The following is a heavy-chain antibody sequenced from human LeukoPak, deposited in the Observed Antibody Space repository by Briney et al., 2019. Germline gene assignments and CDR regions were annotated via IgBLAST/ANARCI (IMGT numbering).Heavy chain of an antibody. CDR3: ARGVGPRYFDL. CDR1: GYTFTGYY. J-gene: IGHJ2*01. V-gene: IGHV1-2*02. Sequence: ASVKVSCKGSGYTFTGYYLHWVGQAPGQGLEGMGWINPNSGGTNYEQKSQGRVTMTRERSISTAYMELSRLRSDDTAVYYCARGVGPRYFDLWGRGTLVTVSS. CDR2: INPNSGGT. D-gene: IGHD1-26*01.